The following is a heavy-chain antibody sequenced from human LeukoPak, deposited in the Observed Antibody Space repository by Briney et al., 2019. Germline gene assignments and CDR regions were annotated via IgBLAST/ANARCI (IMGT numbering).Heavy chain of an antibody. V-gene: IGHV3-23*01. J-gene: IGHJ4*02. CDR2: ISGSGGST. Sequence: GGSLRLSCAAFGFTFSSYAMSWVRQAPGKGLEWVSAISGSGGSTYYADSVKGRFTISRDNSKNTLYLQMNSLRAEDTAVYYCAKVFRPYCSGGSCFYFDYWGQGTLVTVSS. CDR1: GFTFSSYA. D-gene: IGHD2-15*01. CDR3: AKVFRPYCSGGSCFYFDY.